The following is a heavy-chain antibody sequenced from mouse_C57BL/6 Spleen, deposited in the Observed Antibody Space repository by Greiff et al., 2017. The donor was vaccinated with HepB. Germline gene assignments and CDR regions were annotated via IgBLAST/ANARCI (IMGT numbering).Heavy chain of an antibody. V-gene: IGHV1-55*01. CDR1: GYTFTSYW. J-gene: IGHJ4*01. CDR3: ARGSLVLRYQPRGYAMDY. Sequence: QVQLQQPGAELVKPGASVKMSCKASGYTFTSYWITWVKQRPGQGLEWIGDIYPGSGSTNYNEKFKSKATLTVDTSSSTAYMQLSSLTSEDSAVYYCARGSLVLRYQPRGYAMDYWGQGTSVTVSS. D-gene: IGHD1-1*01. CDR2: IYPGSGST.